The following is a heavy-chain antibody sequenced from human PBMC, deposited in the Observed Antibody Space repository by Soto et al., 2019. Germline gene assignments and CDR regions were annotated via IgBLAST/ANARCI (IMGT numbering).Heavy chain of an antibody. V-gene: IGHV3-11*01. Sequence: QVQLVESGGALVKPGGSLRLSCAASGFNFSDFYISWIRQAPGKGLEWVSFISATGETTYYAESVKGRFTISRDNAQKSLDLQMNSLRDEDTAMYYCVCQLQGSRRKYYFHFWGQGTLVTVSS. CDR2: ISATGETT. D-gene: IGHD1-26*01. CDR3: VCQLQGSRRKYYFHF. CDR1: GFNFSDFY. J-gene: IGHJ4*02.